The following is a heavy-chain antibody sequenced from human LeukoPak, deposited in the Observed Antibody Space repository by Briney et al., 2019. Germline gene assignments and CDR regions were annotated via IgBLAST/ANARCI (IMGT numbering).Heavy chain of an antibody. CDR2: IYTSGST. CDR1: GGSISNRNYY. V-gene: IGHV4-61*02. Sequence: SETLSLTCTVSGGSISNRNYYWIWIRQPAGKGLEWIGRIYTSGSTNYNPSLKSRVTMSVDTSKNQFSLKLSSVTAADTAVYYCARVAYYYDSSGYYSDYYYYYMDVWGKGTTVTVSS. D-gene: IGHD3-22*01. CDR3: ARVAYYYDSSGYYSDYYYYYMDV. J-gene: IGHJ6*03.